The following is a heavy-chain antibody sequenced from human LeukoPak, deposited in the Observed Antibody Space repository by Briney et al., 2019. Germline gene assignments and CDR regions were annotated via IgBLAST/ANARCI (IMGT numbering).Heavy chain of an antibody. V-gene: IGHV4-34*01. D-gene: IGHD6-13*01. CDR2: INHSGST. Sequence: SETLSLTCAVYGGSFSGYYWSWIRQPPGKGLEWIGEINHSGSTNYNPSLKSRVTISVDTSKNQFSLKLSSVTAADTAVYYCARGNSGIRAAGKVGWFDPWGQGTLVTVSS. CDR3: ARGNSGIRAAGKVGWFDP. J-gene: IGHJ5*02. CDR1: GGSFSGYY.